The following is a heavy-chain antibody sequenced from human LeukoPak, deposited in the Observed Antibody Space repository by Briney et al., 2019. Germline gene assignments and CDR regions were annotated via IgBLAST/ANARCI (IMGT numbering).Heavy chain of an antibody. CDR3: AREVTMVRGVIISGAFDI. Sequence: GGSLRLSCAASGFTFSDYHMSWIRQAPGKGLDWLSYISSSGSYTKYADSVKGRFTISRDNAKSSVYLQMSSLRAEDTAVYYCAREVTMVRGVIISGAFDIWGQGTMVTVSS. V-gene: IGHV3-11*05. CDR1: GFTFSDYH. J-gene: IGHJ3*02. CDR2: ISSSGSYT. D-gene: IGHD3-10*01.